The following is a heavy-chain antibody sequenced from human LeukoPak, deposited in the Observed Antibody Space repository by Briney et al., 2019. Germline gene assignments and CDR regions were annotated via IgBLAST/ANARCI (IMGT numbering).Heavy chain of an antibody. V-gene: IGHV1-18*01. CDR1: GYTFTTFG. CDR3: AGAVTVTTGPLGY. CDR2: ISAYNGDT. Sequence: ASVKVSCKASGYTFTTFGINWVRQAPGQGLGWMGWISAYNGDTNYAQRLQGRVTMTTDTSTSTAYMELRSLTSDDTALYYCAGAVTVTTGPLGYWGQGTLVTVSS. D-gene: IGHD4-17*01. J-gene: IGHJ4*02.